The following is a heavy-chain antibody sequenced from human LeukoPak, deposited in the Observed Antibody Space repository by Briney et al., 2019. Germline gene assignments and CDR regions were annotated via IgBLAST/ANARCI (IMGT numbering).Heavy chain of an antibody. Sequence: GGSLRLSCGASGFTFSSYRMNWVRQAPGKGLEWVSYISSSSSTIYYADSVKGRFTISRDNAKNSLYLQMNSLRAEDTAVYYCARDRSVVVIAAAGNWFDPWGQGTLVTVSS. J-gene: IGHJ5*02. CDR1: GFTFSSYR. V-gene: IGHV3-48*04. D-gene: IGHD6-13*01. CDR2: ISSSSSTI. CDR3: ARDRSVVVIAAAGNWFDP.